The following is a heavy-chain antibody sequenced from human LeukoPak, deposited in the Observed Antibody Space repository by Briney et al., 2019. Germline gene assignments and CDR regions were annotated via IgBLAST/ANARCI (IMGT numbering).Heavy chain of an antibody. CDR3: AKSRGSSKLGMDY. V-gene: IGHV3-23*01. CDR1: GFTFSSYA. CDR2: ISGSGGST. D-gene: IGHD1-26*01. J-gene: IGHJ4*02. Sequence: GGSLRLSCAASGFTFSSYAMSWVRQAPGKGLEWVSAISGSGGSTYYADSVKGRFTISRGNSKNTLYLQMNSLRAEDTAVYYCAKSRGSSKLGMDYWGQGTLVTVSS.